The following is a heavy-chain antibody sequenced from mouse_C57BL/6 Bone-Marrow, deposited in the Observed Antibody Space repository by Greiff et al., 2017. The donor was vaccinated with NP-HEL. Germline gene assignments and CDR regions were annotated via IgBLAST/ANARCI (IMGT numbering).Heavy chain of an antibody. D-gene: IGHD2-1*01. J-gene: IGHJ4*01. CDR3: ARRGIYYGNSYYAMDY. CDR2: LNPNNGGT. CDR1: GYTFTDYY. V-gene: IGHV1-26*01. Sequence: VQLQQSGPELVKPGASVKISCKASGYTFTDYYMNWVKQSHGKSLEWIGDLNPNNGGTSYNQKFKGKATLTVDKSSSTAYMELRSLTSEDSAVYYCARRGIYYGNSYYAMDYWGQGTSVTVSS.